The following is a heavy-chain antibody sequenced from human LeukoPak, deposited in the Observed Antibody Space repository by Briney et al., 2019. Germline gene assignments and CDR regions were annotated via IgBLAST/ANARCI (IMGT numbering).Heavy chain of an antibody. CDR3: ATDIYGDHDY. CDR1: GFTFSSYG. CDR2: ITSSSSYI. V-gene: IGHV3-21*01. J-gene: IGHJ4*02. Sequence: GGSLRLSCAASGFTFSSYGMNWVRQAPGMGLEWVSSITSSSSYIYYADSVKGRFTISRDNAKNSLYLQMNSLRAEDTAVYYCATDIYGDHDYWGQGTLVTVSS. D-gene: IGHD4-17*01.